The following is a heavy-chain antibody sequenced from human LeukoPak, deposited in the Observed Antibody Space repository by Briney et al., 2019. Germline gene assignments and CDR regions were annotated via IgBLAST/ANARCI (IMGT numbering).Heavy chain of an antibody. V-gene: IGHV4-4*07. CDR2: IYTSGST. CDR3: ARENIIGGYYYYMDV. CDR1: GGSISSYY. Sequence: PSETLSLTCTVSGGSISSYYWSWIRQPAGKGLEWIGRIYTSGSTNYNPSLKSRVTMSVDTSKNQFSLKLSSVTAADTAAYYCARENIIGGYYYYMDVWGKGTTVTVSS. J-gene: IGHJ6*03. D-gene: IGHD3-10*01.